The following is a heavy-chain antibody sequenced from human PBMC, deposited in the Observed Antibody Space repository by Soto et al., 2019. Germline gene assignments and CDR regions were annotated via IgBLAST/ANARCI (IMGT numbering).Heavy chain of an antibody. CDR1: GYIFFSYG. V-gene: IGHV1-18*03. J-gene: IGHJ1*01. CDR3: ARERDDSRWYSAEYIKH. D-gene: IGHD6-13*01. CDR2: VSRYNGKK. Sequence: GASVKVSCQAFGYIFFSYGFHWVGQGPVKGIGGMGWVSRYNGKKSYARKLPCEVTMTTHIFTSTAYMELRCLRSDDMAAYYCARERDDSRWYSAEYIKHWGKGTLVTVSS.